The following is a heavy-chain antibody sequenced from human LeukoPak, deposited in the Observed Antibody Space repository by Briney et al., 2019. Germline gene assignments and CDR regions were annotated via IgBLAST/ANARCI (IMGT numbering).Heavy chain of an antibody. V-gene: IGHV3-23*01. CDR1: GFTFTNYA. J-gene: IGHJ4*02. CDR3: AKAYSSAWTGPFDS. CDR2: IIGGGDVT. D-gene: IGHD6-19*01. Sequence: PGGSLRLSCAASGFTFTNYAMTWVRQAPGKGLEWVSTIIGGGDVTHYADSVKGRFTISRDTSTSTLYLQMHSLRAEDTAIYYCAKAYSSAWTGPFDSWGQGTPVTVSS.